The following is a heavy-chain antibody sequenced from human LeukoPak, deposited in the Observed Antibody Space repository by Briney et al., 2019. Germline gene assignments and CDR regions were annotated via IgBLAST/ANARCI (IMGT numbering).Heavy chain of an antibody. CDR1: GFTFSSYS. J-gene: IGHJ5*02. CDR2: ISISSSYI. CDR3: ARDREGYCSSTSCYAGILFDP. V-gene: IGHV3-21*01. Sequence: GGSLRLSCAASGFTFSSYSMNWVRQAPGKGLEWVSSISISSSYIYYADSVKGRFTISRDNDKNSLYLQMNSLRAEDTAVYYCARDREGYCSSTSCYAGILFDPWGQGTLVTVSS. D-gene: IGHD2-2*01.